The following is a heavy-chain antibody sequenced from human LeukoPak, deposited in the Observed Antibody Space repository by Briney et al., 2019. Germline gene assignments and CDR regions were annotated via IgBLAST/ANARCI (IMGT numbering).Heavy chain of an antibody. D-gene: IGHD3-10*01. J-gene: IGHJ4*02. CDR2: ISAYNGNT. CDR3: ARWGDEAY. V-gene: IGHV1-18*01. CDR1: GYTFTNYG. Sequence: ASLKVSCKGSGYTFTNYGVSWVRQAPGQGLEWMGWISAYNGNTNYAQKFKDRVALSTDSSTSTAYMELRSLTSDDTAVYYCARWGDEAYWGQGTLVIVSS.